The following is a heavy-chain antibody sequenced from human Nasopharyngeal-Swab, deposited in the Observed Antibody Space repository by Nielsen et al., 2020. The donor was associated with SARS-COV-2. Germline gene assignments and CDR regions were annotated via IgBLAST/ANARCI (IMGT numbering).Heavy chain of an antibody. CDR3: ARTKCTGGSCNTRILDY. V-gene: IGHV3-30*03. CDR2: IAHDASNE. Sequence: GGSLRLSCAASGFTFSSFGMHWVRQAPGKGLEWVAFIAHDASNEYYGDSVKGRFSISRDNSKNTLYLQMNSLRAEDTAIYYCARTKCTGGSCNTRILDYWGQGTLVTVSS. CDR1: GFTFSSFG. J-gene: IGHJ4*02. D-gene: IGHD2-15*01.